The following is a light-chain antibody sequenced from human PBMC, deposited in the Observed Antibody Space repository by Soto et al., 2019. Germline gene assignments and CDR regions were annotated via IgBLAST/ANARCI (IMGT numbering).Light chain of an antibody. CDR1: QSVSSTS. V-gene: IGKV3-20*01. CDR2: GAS. J-gene: IGKJ5*01. CDR3: QHYVTSSIT. Sequence: EVVLTQSPGTLPLSAGERVTILCLASQSVSSTSLAWYQQKPGQTPRLLIYGASSRATGTPDRISGGGSGTHFTLTISRLEPEDFAVYYCQHYVTSSITFGQGTRLEIK.